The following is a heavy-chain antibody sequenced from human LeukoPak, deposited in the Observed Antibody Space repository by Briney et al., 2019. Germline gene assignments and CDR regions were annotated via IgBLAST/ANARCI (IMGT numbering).Heavy chain of an antibody. Sequence: GGSLRLSCAASGFTFSSYSMNWVRQAPGKGLEWVSSVSTGSTYIYYADSVKGRFTISRDDAKNSLYLQMNSLRAEDTAVYYCARGVDYYENSGTIDYWGQGTLVTVSS. J-gene: IGHJ4*02. D-gene: IGHD3-22*01. CDR3: ARGVDYYENSGTIDY. CDR2: VSTGSTYI. CDR1: GFTFSSYS. V-gene: IGHV3-21*01.